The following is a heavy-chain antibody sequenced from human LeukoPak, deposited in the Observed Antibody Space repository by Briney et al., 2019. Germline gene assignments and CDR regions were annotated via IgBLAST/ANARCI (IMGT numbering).Heavy chain of an antibody. CDR2: IYYSGST. CDR1: GGSISSSSYY. Sequence: SETLSLTCTVSGGSISSSSYYWGWIRQPPGKGLEWIGSIYYSGSTYYNPSLKSRVTISVDTSKNQFSLKLSSVTAADTAVYYCARAPGYYFDSWGQGTLVTVSS. V-gene: IGHV4-39*07. CDR3: ARAPGYYFDS. J-gene: IGHJ4*02.